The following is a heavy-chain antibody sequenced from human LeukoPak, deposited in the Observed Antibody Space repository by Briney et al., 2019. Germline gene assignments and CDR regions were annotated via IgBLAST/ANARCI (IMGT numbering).Heavy chain of an antibody. CDR2: MNPNSGNT. CDR3: ARGDYDFWSGYYRWFDP. Sequence: ASVKVSCKASGYTFTSYDTNWVRQATGQGLEWMGWMNPNSGNTGYAQKFQGRVTITRNTSISTAYMELSSLRSEDTAVYYCARGDYDFWSGYYRWFDPWGQGTLVTVSS. V-gene: IGHV1-8*03. J-gene: IGHJ5*02. CDR1: GYTFTSYD. D-gene: IGHD3-3*01.